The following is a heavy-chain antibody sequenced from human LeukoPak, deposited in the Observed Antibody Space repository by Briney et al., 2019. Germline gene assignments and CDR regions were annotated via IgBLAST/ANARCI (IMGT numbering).Heavy chain of an antibody. CDR1: GFTFSSYS. CDR2: ISSSSSTI. Sequence: VGPLRLSCAASGFTFSSYSMNWVRQAPGKGLEWVSYISSSSSTIYYADSVKGRFTISRDNAKNSLYLQMNSLRAEDTAVYYCARDQLPGWTPGYYYMDVWGKETTVTVSS. CDR3: ARDQLPGWTPGYYYMDV. V-gene: IGHV3-48*04. J-gene: IGHJ6*03. D-gene: IGHD6-19*01.